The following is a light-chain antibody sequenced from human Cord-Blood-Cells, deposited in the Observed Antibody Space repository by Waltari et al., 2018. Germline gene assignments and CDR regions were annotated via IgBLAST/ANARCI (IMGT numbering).Light chain of an antibody. CDR2: GKN. CDR1: SLRSYY. J-gene: IGLJ3*02. V-gene: IGLV3-19*01. Sequence: SSELTQAPAVSVALGQTVRITCQGDSLRSYYASWYTQKPGQAPVLVIYGKNNRPSGIPDRFSGSSSGNTASLTITGAQAEDEADYYCNSRDSSGNHWVFGGGTKLTVL. CDR3: NSRDSSGNHWV.